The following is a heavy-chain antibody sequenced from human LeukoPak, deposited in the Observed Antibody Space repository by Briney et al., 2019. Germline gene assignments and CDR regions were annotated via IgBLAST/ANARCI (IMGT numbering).Heavy chain of an antibody. V-gene: IGHV3-30*02. J-gene: IGHJ5*02. CDR2: IRYHGSDK. Sequence: GESLRLSCAASGFTFSGSGMHWVRQAPGKGLEWVAFIRYHGSDKYYADSVKGRFTISRDNSKNTLYLQMNSLRVEDTAVYYCAKGFGYCSGGSCYSTSWGQGTLVTVSS. CDR1: GFTFSGSG. D-gene: IGHD2-15*01. CDR3: AKGFGYCSGGSCYSTS.